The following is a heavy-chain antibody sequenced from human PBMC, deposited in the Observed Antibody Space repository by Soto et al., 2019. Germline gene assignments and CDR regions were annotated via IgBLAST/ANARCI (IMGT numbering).Heavy chain of an antibody. D-gene: IGHD3-3*01. CDR1: GFSFRASG. Sequence: SLRLSCAASGFSFRASGIHWVRQAPGKGLEWVAVIIYDGSKKEYANSVKGRFTISRDNSKDTVYLQMNNLRPEDTGVYYCAKDLPEFASFFFYGMDVWGQGPTVTVSS. J-gene: IGHJ6*02. CDR3: AKDLPEFASFFFYGMDV. CDR2: IIYDGSKK. V-gene: IGHV3-30*18.